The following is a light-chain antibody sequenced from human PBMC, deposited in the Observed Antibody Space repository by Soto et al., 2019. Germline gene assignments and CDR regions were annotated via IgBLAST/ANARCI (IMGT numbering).Light chain of an antibody. V-gene: IGLV2-14*01. CDR3: SSYTSSSTPDV. J-gene: IGLJ1*01. CDR2: DVT. Sequence: QSALTQPASVSGSPGQSITISCTGTSSDVGGYNYVSWYQQHPVKAPKLMIFDVTNRPSGVSDRISGSKSGNTASLTISGLQAEHEADYYCSSYTSSSTPDVFATGTKLTVL. CDR1: SSDVGGYNY.